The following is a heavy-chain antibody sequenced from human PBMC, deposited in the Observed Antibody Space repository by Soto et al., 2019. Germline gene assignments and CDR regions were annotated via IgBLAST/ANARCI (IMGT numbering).Heavy chain of an antibody. J-gene: IGHJ4*02. CDR3: AKYRGDYRSRWLFY. V-gene: IGHV3-30*18. CDR1: GSSFSSYW. D-gene: IGHD6-13*01. CDR2: ISYDGTHK. Sequence: QVQLVESGGGVVQPGRSLRLSCAASGSSFSSYWIHWVRQVPGKGLEWVAVISYDGTHKNYADSVKGRFTFSRDNSKKTVYLQSNSLRAEDTAVYYFAKYRGDYRSRWLFYWGKGTLVTFSP.